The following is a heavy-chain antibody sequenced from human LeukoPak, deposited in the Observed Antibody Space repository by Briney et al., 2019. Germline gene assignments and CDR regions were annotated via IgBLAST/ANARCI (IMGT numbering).Heavy chain of an antibody. CDR2: IYYSGST. Sequence: SETLSLTCTVSGGSIGSYYWSWIRQPPGKGLEWIGCIYYSGSTNYNPSLKSRVTISVEKSKNQFSLKLTSVTAADTAVYYCARHSAAAGRFDYWGQGTLVTVSS. CDR3: ARHSAAAGRFDY. J-gene: IGHJ4*02. CDR1: GGSIGSYY. V-gene: IGHV4-59*08. D-gene: IGHD6-13*01.